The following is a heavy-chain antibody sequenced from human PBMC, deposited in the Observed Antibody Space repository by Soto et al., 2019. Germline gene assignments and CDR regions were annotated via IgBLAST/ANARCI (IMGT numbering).Heavy chain of an antibody. CDR2: IYYSGST. CDR1: GGSSSSYY. Sequence: LETLSLTCTVSGGSSSSYYWSWIRQPPGKGLEWIGYIYYSGSTNYNPSLKSRVTISVDTSKNQFSLKLSSVTAADTAVYSCARRYGSCFDYWGQGTLVTVSS. J-gene: IGHJ4*02. V-gene: IGHV4-59*08. D-gene: IGHD5-18*01. CDR3: ARRYGSCFDY.